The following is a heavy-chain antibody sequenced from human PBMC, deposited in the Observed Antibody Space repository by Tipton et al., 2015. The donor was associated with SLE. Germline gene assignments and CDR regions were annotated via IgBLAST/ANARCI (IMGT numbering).Heavy chain of an antibody. CDR2: IIPIFGTT. J-gene: IGHJ4*02. CDR1: GGTFSYYA. Sequence: QVQLVQSGAEVKKPGSSVKVSCRASGGTFSYYAISWVRQAPGQGLEWMGGIIPIFGTTHYAQKFQGRVTITADESTSTAYMELSSLRSEDTAVYYCGTSRGEQWPYYVDSWGQGTLVTVSS. CDR3: GTSRGEQWPYYVDS. V-gene: IGHV1-69*01. D-gene: IGHD6-19*01.